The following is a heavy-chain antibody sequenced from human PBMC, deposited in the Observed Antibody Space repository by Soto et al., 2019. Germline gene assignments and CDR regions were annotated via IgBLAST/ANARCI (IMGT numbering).Heavy chain of an antibody. J-gene: IGHJ6*02. CDR3: TRDRGYSSSYYYYYGMDV. V-gene: IGHV3-49*03. CDR2: IRSKAYGGTT. D-gene: IGHD6-6*01. CDR1: GFTFGDYA. Sequence: GGSLRLSCTASGFTFGDYAMSWFRQAPGKGLEWVGFIRSKAYGGTTEYAASVKGRFTISRDDSKSIAHLQMNSLKTEDTAVYYCTRDRGYSSSYYYYYGMDVWGQGTTVTVSS.